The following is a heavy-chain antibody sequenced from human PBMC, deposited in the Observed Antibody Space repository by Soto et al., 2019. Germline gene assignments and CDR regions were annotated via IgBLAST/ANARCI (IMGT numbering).Heavy chain of an antibody. CDR1: GFTFGTYA. Sequence: GGSLRLSCAASGFTFGTYAMHWVRQAPGKGLEWVAVIYYDGSNRYYGDAVKGRFTISRDNSKSTLYLHMSSLRAEDTAVYYCARAFCTNGVCYYFFDYWGHGTLVTVSS. J-gene: IGHJ4*01. CDR2: IYYDGSNR. CDR3: ARAFCTNGVCYYFFDY. V-gene: IGHV3-33*01. D-gene: IGHD2-8*01.